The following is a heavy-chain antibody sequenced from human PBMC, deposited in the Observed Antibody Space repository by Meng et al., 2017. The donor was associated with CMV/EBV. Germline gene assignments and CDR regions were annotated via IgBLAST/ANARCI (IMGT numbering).Heavy chain of an antibody. D-gene: IGHD2-2*01. CDR1: GFTFSSYW. CDR2: INSDGSST. J-gene: IGHJ6*02. CDR3: ARDRGYCSSTSCYFYYYYGMDV. V-gene: IGHV3-74*01. Sequence: GESLKISCAASGFTFSSYWMHWVRQAPGKRLVWVSRINSDGSSTSYADSVKGRFTISRDNAKNTLYLQMNSLRAEDTAVYYCARDRGYCSSTSCYFYYYYGMDVWGQGTTVTVSS.